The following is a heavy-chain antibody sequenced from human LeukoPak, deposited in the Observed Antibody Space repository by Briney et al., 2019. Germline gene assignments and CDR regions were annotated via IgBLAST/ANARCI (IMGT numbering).Heavy chain of an antibody. V-gene: IGHV3-23*01. CDR2: ISGSGGST. J-gene: IGHJ4*02. CDR3: VKPIFGVVIPKAYFDY. Sequence: PGGSLRLSCAASGFTFSSYAMSWVRQAPGKGLEWVPAISGSGGSTYYADSVKGRFTISRDNSKNTLYLQMNSLRAEDTAVYYCVKPIFGVVIPKAYFDYWGQGTLVTVSS. CDR1: GFTFSSYA. D-gene: IGHD3-3*01.